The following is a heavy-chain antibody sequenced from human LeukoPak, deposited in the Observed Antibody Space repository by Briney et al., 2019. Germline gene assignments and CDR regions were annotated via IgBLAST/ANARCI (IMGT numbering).Heavy chain of an antibody. CDR3: ARVSPGIQYYYYYYGMDV. J-gene: IGHJ6*02. CDR2: ISSSSSYI. D-gene: IGHD6-13*01. V-gene: IGHV3-21*01. CDR1: GFTFSSYS. Sequence: GGSLRLSCAASGFTFSSYSMNWVRQAPGRGLEWVSSISSSSSYIYYADSVKGRFTISRDNAKNSLYLQMNSLRAEDTAVYYCARVSPGIQYYYYYYGMDVWGQGTTVTVSS.